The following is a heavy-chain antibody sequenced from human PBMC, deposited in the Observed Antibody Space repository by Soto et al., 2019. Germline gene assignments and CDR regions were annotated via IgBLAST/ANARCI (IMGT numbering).Heavy chain of an antibody. D-gene: IGHD4-17*01. CDR3: ARGATVTTLSYGMDV. V-gene: IGHV4-31*03. Sequence: SETLSLTCTVSGGSISSGGYYWSWIRQHPGKGLEWIGYIYYSGSTYYNPSLKSRVTISVDTSKNQFSLKLSSVTAADTAVYYCARGATVTTLSYGMDVWGQGTTVTVSS. J-gene: IGHJ6*02. CDR2: IYYSGST. CDR1: GGSISSGGYY.